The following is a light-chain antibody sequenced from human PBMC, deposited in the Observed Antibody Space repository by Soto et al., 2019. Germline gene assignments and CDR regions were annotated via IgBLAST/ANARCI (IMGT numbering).Light chain of an antibody. CDR3: QQYDSYSSWP. CDR1: QGISGW. CDR2: DAS. J-gene: IGKJ1*01. Sequence: EIRMTQSPSTLSASVGDRVTITCRASQGISGWLAWYQQKPWKAPKVLIFDASSMKTGGPSRFSGSGSGTEFTLTISNLQPDDFATYYCQQYDSYSSWPFGQGTKVDI. V-gene: IGKV1-5*01.